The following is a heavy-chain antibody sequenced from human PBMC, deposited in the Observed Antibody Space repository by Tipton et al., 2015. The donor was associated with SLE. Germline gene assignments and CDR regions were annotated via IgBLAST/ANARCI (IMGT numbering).Heavy chain of an antibody. D-gene: IGHD3-3*01. V-gene: IGHV4-38-2*01. J-gene: IGHJ4*02. Sequence: LRLSCAVSGYSISSGYYWGWIRQPPGKGLEWIGSIYHSGSTYYNPSLKSRVTISVDTSKNQFSLKLNSVTAADTAVYYCARLYDFWSGYYPYWGQGTLVTVSS. CDR3: ARLYDFWSGYYPY. CDR1: GYSISSGYY. CDR2: IYHSGST.